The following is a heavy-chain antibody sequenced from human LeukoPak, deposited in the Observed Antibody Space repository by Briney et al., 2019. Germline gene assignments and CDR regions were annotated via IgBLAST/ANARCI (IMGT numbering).Heavy chain of an antibody. J-gene: IGHJ4*02. Sequence: GGSLRLPCTASGFTFGDYAMSWVRQAPGKGLEWVGFIRSKAYGGTTEYAASVKGRFTISRDDSKSIAYLQMNSLKTEDTAVYYCTNMLNYDILTGYESEDYWGQGTLVTVSS. D-gene: IGHD3-9*01. V-gene: IGHV3-49*04. CDR3: TNMLNYDILTGYESEDY. CDR1: GFTFGDYA. CDR2: IRSKAYGGTT.